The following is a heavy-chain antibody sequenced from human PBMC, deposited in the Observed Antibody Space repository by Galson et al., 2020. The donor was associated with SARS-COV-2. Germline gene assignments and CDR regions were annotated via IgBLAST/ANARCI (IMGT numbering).Heavy chain of an antibody. Sequence: SETLSLTCTVSGGSIISGGYYWSWIRQHPGKGLEWIGYIYYSGSTYYNPSLKSRVTISVDTSKNQFSLKLSSVTAADTAVYYCARDHQTGHFDYWGQGTLVTVSS. V-gene: IGHV4-31*03. D-gene: IGHD3-9*01. CDR2: IYYSGST. J-gene: IGHJ4*02. CDR3: ARDHQTGHFDY. CDR1: GGSIISGGYY.